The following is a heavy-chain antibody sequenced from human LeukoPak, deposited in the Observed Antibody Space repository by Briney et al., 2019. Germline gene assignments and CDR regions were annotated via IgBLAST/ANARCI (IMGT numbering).Heavy chain of an antibody. CDR2: IASKTDGGAT. V-gene: IGHV3-15*07. D-gene: IGHD3-10*01. CDR3: TTGIRGD. Sequence: GGSLRLSCSASGLTVTNAWMNWVRQAPGEGLDWVGRIASKTDGGATDYAAPVKGRFTISRDDSKNTLNLQMNSLKTEDTAVYYCTTGIRGDWGQGTLVAVSS. CDR1: GLTVTNAW. J-gene: IGHJ4*02.